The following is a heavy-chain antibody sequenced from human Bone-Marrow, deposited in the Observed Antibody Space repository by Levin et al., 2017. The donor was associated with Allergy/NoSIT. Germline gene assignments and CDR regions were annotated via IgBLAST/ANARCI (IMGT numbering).Heavy chain of an antibody. CDR1: GYAFTNYA. CDR3: ARNTGDWGNYFDY. CDR2: INTNTGNP. V-gene: IGHV7-4-1*02. Sequence: AASVKVSCKASGYAFTNYAMNWVRQDPGQRFEWMGWINTNTGNPTYAQGFTGRFVFSLDTSVSTAYLQISSLKAEDTAIYYCARNTGDWGNYFDYWGQGTLVTVSS. J-gene: IGHJ4*02. D-gene: IGHD7-27*01.